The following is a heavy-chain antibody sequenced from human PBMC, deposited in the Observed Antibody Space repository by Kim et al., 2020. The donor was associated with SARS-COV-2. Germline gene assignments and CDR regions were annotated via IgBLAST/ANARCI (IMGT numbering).Heavy chain of an antibody. V-gene: IGHV4-61*01. CDR1: GGSVSSGSYY. D-gene: IGHD2-21*02. CDR3: ARCLGVTATIDY. CDR2: IYYSGST. Sequence: SETLSLTCTVSGGSVSSGSYYWSWIRQPPGKGLEGIGYIYYSGSTNYNPSLKRRDTISADTSKNQFSLKLSAVTAADTAVYYCARCLGVTATIDYWGQGALVTVSS. J-gene: IGHJ4*02.